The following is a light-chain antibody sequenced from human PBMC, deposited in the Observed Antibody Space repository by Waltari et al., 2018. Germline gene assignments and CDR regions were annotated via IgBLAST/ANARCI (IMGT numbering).Light chain of an antibody. V-gene: IGLV2-14*01. CDR2: DVS. CDR3: SSYTSSSTLV. CDR1: SSDVGGYNY. J-gene: IGLJ2*01. Sequence: QSALTQPASVSGSPGQSITISCTGTSSDVGGYNYVSWYQQHPGKAPKLMIYDVSNRPSGVSNRFSGAKCGNTASLTISGLQSEDDADYYCSSYTSSSTLVFGGGTKLTVL.